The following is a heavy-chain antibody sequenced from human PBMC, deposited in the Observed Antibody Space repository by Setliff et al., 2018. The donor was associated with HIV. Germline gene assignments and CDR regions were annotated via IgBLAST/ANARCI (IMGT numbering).Heavy chain of an antibody. J-gene: IGHJ4*02. CDR1: GFSISSDYY. CDR3: ASYYGADEPSYYFDF. V-gene: IGHV4-38-2*02. Sequence: SETLSLTCTVSGFSISSDYYGGWIRQPPGKGLEWIGSIYHSGSTYYIPSLQSRVTMAVDTSKNQFSLKLSSVTAADTAVYYCASYYGADEPSYYFDFWGQGTQVTVSS. D-gene: IGHD3-22*01. CDR2: IYHSGST.